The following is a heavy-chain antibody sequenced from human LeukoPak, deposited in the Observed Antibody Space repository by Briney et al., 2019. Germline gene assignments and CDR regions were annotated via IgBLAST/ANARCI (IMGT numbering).Heavy chain of an antibody. CDR1: GGTFSDYI. V-gene: IGHV1-69*16. CDR3: ATYDILTGFEY. J-gene: IGHJ4*02. CDR2: IIPFHGTS. D-gene: IGHD3-9*01. Sequence: SVKVSCKASGGTFSDYIISWVRQAPGQGLEWMGGIIPFHGTSKRKQKFQDRVTITADESTSTAYMEMSSLRSEDSAVYYSATYDILTGFEYWGQGTLVTVSS.